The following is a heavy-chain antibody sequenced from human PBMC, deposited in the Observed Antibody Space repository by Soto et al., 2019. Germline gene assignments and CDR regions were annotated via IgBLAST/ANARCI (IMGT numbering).Heavy chain of an antibody. CDR1: GGTFSSFA. V-gene: IGHV1-69*06. Sequence: GASVKVSCKASGGTFSSFAVSWVRQAPGQGLEWMGGIIPIFDSPNYAQKFQGRVTITADRSTDTTYMELSSLRSEDTAVYYCASRVLTAEQDYFYGLDVWGQGTTVTVSS. CDR3: ASRVLTAEQDYFYGLDV. CDR2: IIPIFDSP. J-gene: IGHJ6*02. D-gene: IGHD2-21*02.